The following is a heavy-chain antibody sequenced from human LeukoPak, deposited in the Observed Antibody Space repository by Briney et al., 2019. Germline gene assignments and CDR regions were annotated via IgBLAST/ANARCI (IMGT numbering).Heavy chain of an antibody. CDR2: IYYIGNT. CDR1: GASVSRGSYY. V-gene: IGHV4-61*01. CDR3: ARDFAEGFFED. Sequence: PSETLSLTCTVSGASVSRGSYYWSWIRQSPGKGLEWIGNIYYIGNTNYNPSLKSRVTISLDKSKNEFSLRLTYVTAEDTAMYYCARDFAEGFFEDWGQGTLVNIFS. J-gene: IGHJ4*02.